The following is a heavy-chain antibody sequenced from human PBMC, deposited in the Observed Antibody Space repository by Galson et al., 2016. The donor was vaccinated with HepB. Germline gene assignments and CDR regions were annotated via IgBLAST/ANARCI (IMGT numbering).Heavy chain of an antibody. Sequence: SLRLSCAASGFTFITYAMHWVRQAPGKGLEWVAVISYDGSNKYYADSVKGRFTISRDTSKDTVDLQMNSLRVEDTAVYYCAALSSWPSGYSYGVDVWGQGTTVTVSS. D-gene: IGHD6-13*01. V-gene: IGHV3-30-3*01. CDR2: ISYDGSNK. CDR3: AALSSWPSGYSYGVDV. J-gene: IGHJ6*02. CDR1: GFTFITYA.